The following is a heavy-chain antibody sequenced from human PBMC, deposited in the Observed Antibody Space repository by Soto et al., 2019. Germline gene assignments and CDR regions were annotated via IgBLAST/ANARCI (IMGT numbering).Heavy chain of an antibody. Sequence: SETLSLTCAVYGGSFSGYYWSWIRQPPGKRLEWIGEINHSGSTNYNPSLKSRVTISVDTSKNQFSLKLSSVTAADTAVYYCAREGPRIAVAGTLIWFDPWGQGTLVTVS. J-gene: IGHJ5*02. D-gene: IGHD6-19*01. CDR3: AREGPRIAVAGTLIWFDP. CDR1: GGSFSGYY. V-gene: IGHV4-34*01. CDR2: INHSGST.